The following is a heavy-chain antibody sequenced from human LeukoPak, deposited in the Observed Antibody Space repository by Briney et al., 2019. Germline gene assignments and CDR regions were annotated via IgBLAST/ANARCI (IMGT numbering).Heavy chain of an antibody. Sequence: ASVKVSCKASGGTFSSYAISWVRQAPGQGLEWMGGIIPIFGTANYAQKFQGRVTITADESTSTAYMELSSLRSEDTAVYYCARGTRDCSGGSCYSVHFDYLGQGTLVTVSS. V-gene: IGHV1-69*13. J-gene: IGHJ4*02. D-gene: IGHD2-15*01. CDR3: ARGTRDCSGGSCYSVHFDY. CDR2: IIPIFGTA. CDR1: GGTFSSYA.